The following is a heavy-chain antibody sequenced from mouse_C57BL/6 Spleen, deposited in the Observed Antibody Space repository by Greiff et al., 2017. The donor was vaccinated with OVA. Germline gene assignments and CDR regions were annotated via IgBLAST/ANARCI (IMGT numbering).Heavy chain of an antibody. V-gene: IGHV14-4*01. CDR1: GFNIKDDY. D-gene: IGHD1-2*01. CDR2: IDPENGDT. CDR3: TKTTTALFDV. Sequence: EVQLQQSGAELVRPGASVKLSCTASGFNIKDDYMHWVKQRPEQGLEWIGWIDPENGDTEYASKFQGKATITADTSSNTAYLQLSSLTSEDTAVYYCTKTTTALFDVWGTGTTVTVSS. J-gene: IGHJ1*03.